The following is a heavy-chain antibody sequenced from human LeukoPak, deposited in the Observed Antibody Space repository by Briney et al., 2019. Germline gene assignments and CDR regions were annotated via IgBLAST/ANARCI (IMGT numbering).Heavy chain of an antibody. CDR1: GFTFSDYA. V-gene: IGHV3-30*18. Sequence: GGSLRLSCAASGFTFSDYAMHWIRQAPGKGLEWVAVISYDGDKKYYPDSVKGRFTISRDDSRNALYLQVSSLGAEDTAVYYCVKDMNSGSPLYYFQSWGQGTLVSVSS. CDR2: ISYDGDKK. J-gene: IGHJ4*02. D-gene: IGHD2/OR15-2a*01. CDR3: VKDMNSGSPLYYFQS.